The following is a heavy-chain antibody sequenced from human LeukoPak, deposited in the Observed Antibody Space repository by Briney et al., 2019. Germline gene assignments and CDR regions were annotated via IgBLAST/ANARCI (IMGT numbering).Heavy chain of an antibody. CDR2: INPNSGGT. CDR1: GYTFTGYY. D-gene: IGHD6-13*01. CDR3: ARDSLPIAAAGGPPDY. Sequence: ASVKVSCKASGYTFTGYYMHWVRQAPGQGLEWMGRINPNSGGTNYAQEFQGRVTMTRDTSISTAYMELSRLRSDDTAVYYCARDSLPIAAAGGPPDYWGQGTLVTVSS. V-gene: IGHV1-2*06. J-gene: IGHJ4*02.